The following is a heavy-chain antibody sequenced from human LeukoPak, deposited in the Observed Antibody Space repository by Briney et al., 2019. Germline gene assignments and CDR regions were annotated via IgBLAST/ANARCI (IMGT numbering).Heavy chain of an antibody. D-gene: IGHD3-9*01. CDR1: GFIFSNYA. J-gene: IGHJ4*02. V-gene: IGHV3-23*01. CDR2: IGGRDGGT. Sequence: GASLRLSCAASGFIFSNYAMSWVRQAPGKRLEWVSAIGGRDGGTYYADSVKGRFTVSRDDPKNTLYLQMNTVRAEDTAVYYCAKWGDYDTLTGYYVPDYWGQGTLVTVSS. CDR3: AKWGDYDTLTGYYVPDY.